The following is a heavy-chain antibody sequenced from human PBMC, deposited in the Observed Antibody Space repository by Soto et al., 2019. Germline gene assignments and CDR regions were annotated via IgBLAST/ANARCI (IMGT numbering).Heavy chain of an antibody. CDR3: ARGSGSYGFDI. D-gene: IGHD1-26*01. Sequence: QVQLQESGPGLVKPSETLSLTCTVSGGSMTSYYWSWIRQPAGKGLQWIGRIYTSGRTNYNPSLQSRVTMSVATSKKQFSLKLSSVTAADTAEYYCARGSGSYGFDIWGQGTKVTVSS. CDR1: GGSMTSYY. V-gene: IGHV4-4*07. J-gene: IGHJ3*02. CDR2: IYTSGRT.